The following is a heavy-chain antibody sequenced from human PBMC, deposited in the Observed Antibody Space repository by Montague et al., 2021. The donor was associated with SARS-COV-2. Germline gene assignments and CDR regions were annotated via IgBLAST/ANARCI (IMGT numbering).Heavy chain of an antibody. CDR3: ARLGLLPYYFDV. D-gene: IGHD3/OR15-3a*01. CDR1: HFSITSYY. V-gene: IGHV4-59*08. CDR2: VYYNGNT. J-gene: IGHJ2*01. Sequence: ETLSLTCTVSHFSITSYYWSWVRQPPGKGLEWIGNVYYNGNTYYNSSPKSRVTMSTDTSKNQFSLRVTSVTAADTAMYYCARLGLLPYYFDVWGRGALVTVSS.